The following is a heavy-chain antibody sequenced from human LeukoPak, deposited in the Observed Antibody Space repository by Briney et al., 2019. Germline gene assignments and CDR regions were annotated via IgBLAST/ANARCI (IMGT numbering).Heavy chain of an antibody. CDR3: ARLTGGGSGYDYYFDY. D-gene: IGHD5-12*01. J-gene: IGHJ4*02. V-gene: IGHV1-2*02. CDR2: INPNSGGT. CDR1: GYTFTGYY. Sequence: ASVKVSCKASGYTFTGYYMHWVRQAPGQGLEWMGWINPNSGGTNYAQKFQGRVTMTRDTSISTAYMELSRLRSDDTAVYYCARLTGGGSGYDYYFDYWGQGTLVTVSS.